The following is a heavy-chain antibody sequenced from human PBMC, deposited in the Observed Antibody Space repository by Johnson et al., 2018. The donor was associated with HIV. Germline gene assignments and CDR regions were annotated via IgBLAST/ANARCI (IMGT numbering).Heavy chain of an antibody. D-gene: IGHD4-23*01. CDR1: GFTFSSYG. Sequence: QVQLVESGGGVVQPGRSLRLSCAASGFTFSSYGMHWVRQAPGKGLEWVAVISYDGSNKYYADSVKGRFTISRDNAKTSLYLQRNSLRAEDTAVYYCARGRGYVFYGGNSNAFRVWGQGKMVTVSS. CDR3: ARGRGYVFYGGNSNAFRV. V-gene: IGHV3-30*03. CDR2: ISYDGSNK. J-gene: IGHJ3*01.